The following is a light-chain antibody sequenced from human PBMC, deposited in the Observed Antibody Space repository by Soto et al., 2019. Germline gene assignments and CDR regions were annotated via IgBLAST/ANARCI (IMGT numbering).Light chain of an antibody. CDR3: AVRDDSLNGPV. V-gene: IGLV1-44*01. CDR2: SNS. Sequence: QSVLTQPPSASGTPGQSVTISCSGSISNIGSNTVNWYQQLPRTAPKLLIFSNSQRPSGVPDRFSGSKSGNSASLAISGLQSEAEADYYCAVRDDSLNGPVFGGGTKLTVL. CDR1: ISNIGSNT. J-gene: IGLJ2*01.